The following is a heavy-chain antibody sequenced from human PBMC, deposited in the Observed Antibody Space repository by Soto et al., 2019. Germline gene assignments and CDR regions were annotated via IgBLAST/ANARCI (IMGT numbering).Heavy chain of an antibody. V-gene: IGHV4-30-2*01. J-gene: IGHJ6*02. CDR1: GGSIRRGGYS. CDR3: ARGPRLPVGYSGYPVSTAGQHNYGMDV. CDR2: IYHSGST. D-gene: IGHD5-12*01. Sequence: SETLSLTCGGSGGSIRRGGYSGSWIRQPPGKGLEWIGYIYHSGSTYYNPSLKSRVTISVDRSKNQFSLKLSSVTAADTAVYYCARGPRLPVGYSGYPVSTAGQHNYGMDVWGQGTTVT.